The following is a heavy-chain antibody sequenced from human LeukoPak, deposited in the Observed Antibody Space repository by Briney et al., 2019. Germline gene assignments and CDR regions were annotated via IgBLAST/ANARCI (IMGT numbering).Heavy chain of an antibody. Sequence: PSETLSLTCTVSGSSISSYYWSWIRQPPGKGLEWIGYIYYSGSTNYNPSLKSRVTISVDTSKNQFSLKLSSVTAADTAVYYCAAVVRGVIIKGGQGTLVTVSS. CDR2: IYYSGST. V-gene: IGHV4-59*01. CDR1: GSSISSYY. CDR3: AAVVRGVIIK. D-gene: IGHD3-10*01. J-gene: IGHJ4*02.